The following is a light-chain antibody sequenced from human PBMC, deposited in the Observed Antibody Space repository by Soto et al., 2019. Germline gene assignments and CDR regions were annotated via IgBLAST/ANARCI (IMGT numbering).Light chain of an antibody. J-gene: IGLJ1*01. CDR1: DSDVGAYNS. Sequence: QSALAQPASVSGSPGQSITISCTGTDSDVGAYNSVPWYQQHPHKAPRLIIYKGTRRPSGISYRFSGSTSGNAASLTISALQADDEADYFCCSSAPESTYVFGTGTKVTVL. CDR2: KGT. V-gene: IGLV2-23*01. CDR3: CSSAPESTYV.